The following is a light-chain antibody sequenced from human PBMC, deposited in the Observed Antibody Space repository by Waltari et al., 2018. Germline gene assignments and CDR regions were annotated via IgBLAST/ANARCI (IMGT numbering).Light chain of an antibody. CDR3: QVWDANTDPGV. J-gene: IGLJ1*01. CDR2: YDS. V-gene: IGLV3-21*01. Sequence: SYVLTQPPSVSVAPGETARLTCGGNNIESKSVHWYRQRPGQAPVLVIPYDSDRPSGIPDRLSGSNSGNTATLTISRVEAGDEADYCCQVWDANTDPGVFGTGTEVTVL. CDR1: NIESKS.